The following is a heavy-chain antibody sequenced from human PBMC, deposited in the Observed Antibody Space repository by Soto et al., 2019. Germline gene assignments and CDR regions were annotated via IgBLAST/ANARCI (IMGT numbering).Heavy chain of an antibody. Sequence: GGSLRLSCAASGFTFSSSTMNWVRQAPGKGLEWVSAIIDSGGYTYYADSVRGRFTISRDRSKNTLYLQMSSLRAEDTALYYCAKNQERELPRVIDFWGQGTLVTVSS. CDR1: GFTFSSST. D-gene: IGHD1-7*01. CDR2: IIDSGGYT. J-gene: IGHJ4*02. CDR3: AKNQERELPRVIDF. V-gene: IGHV3-23*01.